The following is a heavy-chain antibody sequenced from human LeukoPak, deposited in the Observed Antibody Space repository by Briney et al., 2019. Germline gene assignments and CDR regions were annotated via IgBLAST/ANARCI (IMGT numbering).Heavy chain of an antibody. V-gene: IGHV1-2*02. D-gene: IGHD3-22*01. Sequence: GASVKVSCKASGYTFTGYYMHWVRQAPGQGLEWMGWINPNSGGTNYAQKFQGRVTMTRDTSISTAYMELSSLRSDGTAVYYCARGGDSSGYYSSQGDYWGQGTLVTVSS. CDR2: INPNSGGT. CDR1: GYTFTGYY. CDR3: ARGGDSSGYYSSQGDY. J-gene: IGHJ4*02.